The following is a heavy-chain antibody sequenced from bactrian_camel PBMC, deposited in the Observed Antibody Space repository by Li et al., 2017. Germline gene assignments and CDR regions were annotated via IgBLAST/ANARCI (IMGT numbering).Heavy chain of an antibody. CDR1: GFTFSSYY. Sequence: QVQLVESGGGLVQPGGSLRLSCAASGFTFSSYYLSWVRQAPGKGLEWVSSIYSDGTNTYYADSVKGRFTISRSSAENTVYLQMNNLTLEATAMYYCASARSPACLSMTISRYQDWGLGTQVTVS. D-gene: IGHD3*01. V-gene: IGHV3-2*01. CDR2: IYSDGTNT. J-gene: IGHJ4*01. CDR3: ASARSPACLSMTISRYQD.